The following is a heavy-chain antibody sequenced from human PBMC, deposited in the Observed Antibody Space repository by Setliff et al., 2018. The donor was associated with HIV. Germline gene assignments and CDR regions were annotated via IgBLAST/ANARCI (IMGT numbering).Heavy chain of an antibody. D-gene: IGHD3-10*01. CDR2: IIHILGTA. CDR3: AKTVRGYGSTYYNYYYMDV. CDR1: RRTFSEDA. J-gene: IGHJ6*03. Sequence: SVKVSCKTSRRTFSEDAINWVRQAPGEGLEWVGGIIHILGTADYAEKFQGRVTITADEPRSTVYLEVSNLRSEDTAVYYCAKTVRGYGSTYYNYYYMDVWGKGTTVTVSS. V-gene: IGHV1-69*13.